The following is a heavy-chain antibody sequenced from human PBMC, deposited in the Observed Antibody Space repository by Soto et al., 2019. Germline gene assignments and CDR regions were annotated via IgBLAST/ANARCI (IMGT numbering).Heavy chain of an antibody. D-gene: IGHD3-22*01. J-gene: IGHJ6*02. CDR3: ARSLYDSRIYYYYYGMDV. Sequence: GGNLRLYCAASGFTFSSYWMHWVRTTPGKGLVWVSRINSDGSSTSYADSVKGRFTISRDNAKNTLYLQMNSLRAEDTAVYYCARSLYDSRIYYYYYGMDVWGQGTTVTVSS. V-gene: IGHV3-74*01. CDR2: INSDGSST. CDR1: GFTFSSYW.